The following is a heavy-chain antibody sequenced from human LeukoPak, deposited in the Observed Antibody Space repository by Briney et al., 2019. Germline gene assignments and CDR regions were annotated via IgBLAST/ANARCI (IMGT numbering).Heavy chain of an antibody. CDR1: GFIFSSYG. D-gene: IGHD3-10*01. J-gene: IGHJ4*02. V-gene: IGHV3-30*18. Sequence: PGGSLRLSCAASGFIFSSYGMHWVRQAPGKGLEWAAVISHDGSDKYYADPVKGRFTISRDNSKNTLYLQMNSLRVEDTAVYYCAKGVYGSRTTSLADYWGQGTLVTVSS. CDR2: ISHDGSDK. CDR3: AKGVYGSRTTSLADY.